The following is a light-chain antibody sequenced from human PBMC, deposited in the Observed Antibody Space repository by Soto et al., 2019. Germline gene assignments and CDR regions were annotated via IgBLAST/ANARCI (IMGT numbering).Light chain of an antibody. J-gene: IGKJ4*01. CDR1: QGISSA. Sequence: AIQLTQSPSSLSASVGDRVTITCRASQGISSALAWYQQKPGKAPKVLIYEASSLKSGVPSRFSGSGSGTDFTLAISSLQPEDFATYYCQQFHNYPLTFGGGTKVDIK. V-gene: IGKV1D-13*01. CDR3: QQFHNYPLT. CDR2: EAS.